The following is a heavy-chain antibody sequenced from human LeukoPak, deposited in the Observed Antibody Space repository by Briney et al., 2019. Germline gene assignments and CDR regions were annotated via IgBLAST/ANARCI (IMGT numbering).Heavy chain of an antibody. CDR2: ISAYNGNT. Sequence: ASVKVSCKASGYTFTSYGISWVRQAPGQGLEWMGWISAYNGNTNYAQKLQGRVTMTTGTSTSTAYMELRSLRSDDTAVYYCARYIAVAGTAVYWGQGTLVTVSS. J-gene: IGHJ4*02. CDR3: ARYIAVAGTAVY. V-gene: IGHV1-18*01. CDR1: GYTFTSYG. D-gene: IGHD6-19*01.